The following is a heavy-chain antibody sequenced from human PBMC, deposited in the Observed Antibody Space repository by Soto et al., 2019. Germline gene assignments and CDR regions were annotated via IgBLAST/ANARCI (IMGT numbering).Heavy chain of an antibody. D-gene: IGHD3-10*01. J-gene: IGHJ4*02. CDR3: ARENYGSGSPHYY. Sequence: SVKVSCKASGGTFSSYAISWVRQAPGQGLEWMGGIIPIFGTANYAQKFQGRVTITADESTSTAYMELSSLRSEDTAVYYCARENYGSGSPHYYWGQGTLVTVSS. CDR1: GGTFSSYA. CDR2: IIPIFGTA. V-gene: IGHV1-69*13.